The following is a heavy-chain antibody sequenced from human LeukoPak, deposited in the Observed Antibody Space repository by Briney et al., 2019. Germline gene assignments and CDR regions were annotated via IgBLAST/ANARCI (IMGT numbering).Heavy chain of an antibody. CDR1: GGSFSGYY. V-gene: IGHV4-34*01. CDR3: ARGRGSGYYNFDY. J-gene: IGHJ4*02. CDR2: INHSGST. Sequence: PSETLSLTCAVYGGSFSGYYWSWIRQPPGKGLEWIGEINHSGSTNYNPSLKSRVTISVDTSKNQFSLKLSSVTAADTAVYYCARGRGSGYYNFDYWGQGTLVTDSS. D-gene: IGHD3-3*01.